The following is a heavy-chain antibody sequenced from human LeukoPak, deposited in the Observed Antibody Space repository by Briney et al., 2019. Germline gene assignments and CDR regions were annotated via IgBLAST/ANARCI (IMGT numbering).Heavy chain of an antibody. V-gene: IGHV3-30-3*01. CDR3: ARSESGWLDL. CDR1: GFTFSSYA. J-gene: IGHJ5*02. CDR2: ISNDGGNK. D-gene: IGHD1-14*01. Sequence: EGSLRLSCAASGFTFSSYAMHWVRQAPGKGLEWVAVISNDGGNKYYADSVKGRFTISRDNSKNTLYLQMNSLRAEDTAVYYCARSESGWLDLWGRGTLVTVSS.